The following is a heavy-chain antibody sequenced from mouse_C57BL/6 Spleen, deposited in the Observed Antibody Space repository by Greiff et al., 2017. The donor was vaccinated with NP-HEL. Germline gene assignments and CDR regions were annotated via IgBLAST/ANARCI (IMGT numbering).Heavy chain of an antibody. CDR2: ISYDGSN. Sequence: EVKVEESGPGLVKPSQSLSLTCSVTGYSITSGYYWNWIRQFPGNKLEWMGYISYDGSNNYNPSLKNRISITRDTSKNQFFLKLNSVTTEDTATYYCARDDDGYYGYFDVWGTGTTVTVSS. CDR3: ARDDDGYYGYFDV. D-gene: IGHD2-3*01. V-gene: IGHV3-6*01. CDR1: GYSITSGYY. J-gene: IGHJ1*03.